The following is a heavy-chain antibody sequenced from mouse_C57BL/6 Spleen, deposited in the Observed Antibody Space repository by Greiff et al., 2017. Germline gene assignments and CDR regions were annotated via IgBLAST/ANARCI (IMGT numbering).Heavy chain of an antibody. V-gene: IGHV5-9-1*02. CDR3: TRERSPYSNYYAMDY. Sequence: EVMLVESGAGLVKPGGSLKLSCAASGFTFSSYAMSWVRQTPEKRLEWVAYISSGGDYIYYADTVKGRFTISRDNARNTLYLQMSSLKSEDTAMYYCTRERSPYSNYYAMDYWGQGTSVTVSS. CDR1: GFTFSSYA. D-gene: IGHD2-5*01. CDR2: ISSGGDYI. J-gene: IGHJ4*01.